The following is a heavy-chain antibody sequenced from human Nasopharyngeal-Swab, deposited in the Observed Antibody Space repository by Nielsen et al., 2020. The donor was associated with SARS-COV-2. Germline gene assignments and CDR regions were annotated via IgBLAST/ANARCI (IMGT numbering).Heavy chain of an antibody. CDR3: ARAYYDILTGRGHDAFDI. J-gene: IGHJ3*02. CDR2: ISAYNGNT. Sequence: ASVKVSCKASGYTFTSYGISWVRQAPGQGLEWMGWISAYNGNTNYAQKLQGRVTMTTDTSTSTAYIELRSLRSDDTAVYYCARAYYDILTGRGHDAFDIWGQGTMVT. V-gene: IGHV1-18*01. CDR1: GYTFTSYG. D-gene: IGHD3-9*01.